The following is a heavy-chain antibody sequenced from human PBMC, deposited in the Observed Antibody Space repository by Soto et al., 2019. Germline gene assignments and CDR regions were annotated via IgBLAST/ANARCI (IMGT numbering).Heavy chain of an antibody. J-gene: IGHJ4*02. CDR3: ARGSTGTTGNDY. D-gene: IGHD1-1*01. CDR2: IYYSGST. CDR1: GGSISSGDYY. Sequence: PSETLSLTCTVSGGSISSGDYYWSWIRQPPGKGLEWIGYIYYSGSTYYNPSLKSRVTISVDTSKNQFSLKLSSVTAADAAVYYCARGSTGTTGNDYWGQGTLVTAPQ. V-gene: IGHV4-30-4*01.